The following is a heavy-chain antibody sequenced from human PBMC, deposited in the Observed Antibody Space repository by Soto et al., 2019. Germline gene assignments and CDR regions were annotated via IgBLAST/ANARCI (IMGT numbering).Heavy chain of an antibody. CDR3: ARDRRSPDYGDKWGSYDAFDI. CDR1: GFTFSSYG. Sequence: GGSLRLSCAASGFTFSSYGMHWVRQAPGKGLEWVAVIWYDGSNKYYSDSVKGRFTISRDNSKNTLYLQMNSLRAEDTAVYYCARDRRSPDYGDKWGSYDAFDIWGQGTMVTVSS. V-gene: IGHV3-33*01. D-gene: IGHD4-17*01. CDR2: IWYDGSNK. J-gene: IGHJ3*02.